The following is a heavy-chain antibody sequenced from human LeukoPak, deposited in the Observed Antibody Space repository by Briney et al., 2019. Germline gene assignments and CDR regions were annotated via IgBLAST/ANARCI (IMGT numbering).Heavy chain of an antibody. CDR1: GYTFIGFY. CDR2: INPNSGGA. CDR3: AVRNYYASGSYDF. J-gene: IGHJ4*02. V-gene: IGHV1-2*02. D-gene: IGHD3-10*01. Sequence: ASVKVSCKASGYTFIGFYLHWVRQAPGQGLEWMGWINPNSGGADYAPKFQGRVTMTRDTSISTAYMEMSRLRSDDTAVFYCAVRNYYASGSYDFWGQGTLVTVSS.